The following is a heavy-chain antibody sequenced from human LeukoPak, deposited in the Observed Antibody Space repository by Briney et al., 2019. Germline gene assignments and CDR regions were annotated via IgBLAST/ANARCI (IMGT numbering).Heavy chain of an antibody. D-gene: IGHD2-15*01. CDR1: GFTFSTFA. CDR2: IFPSGGEI. J-gene: IGHJ6*03. V-gene: IGHV3-23*01. CDR3: AKNGDRGAYCTGGTCYPYFYYYMDV. Sequence: GGSLRLSCVASGFTFSTFAMIWVRQPPGKGLEWVSSIFPSGGEIHYADSVKGRFTISRDNSKNTLYLQMNSLRAEDTAIYYCAKNGDRGAYCTGGTCYPYFYYYMDVWGKGTTVTI.